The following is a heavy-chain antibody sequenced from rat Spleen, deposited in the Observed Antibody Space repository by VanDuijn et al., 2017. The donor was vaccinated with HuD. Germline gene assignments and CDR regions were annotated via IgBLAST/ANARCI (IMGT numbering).Heavy chain of an antibody. CDR1: GFTFSDYN. V-gene: IGHV5-7*01. Sequence: EVQLVESGGVLVQPGRSLKLSCAASGFTFSDYNMAWVRQAPKKGLEWVTTISYDGSTTYYRDSVKGRFTISRDHAKSTLYLQMDSLRSEDTATYYCARHGSGYGVMDAWGQGASVTVSS. CDR3: ARHGSGYGVMDA. CDR2: ISYDGSTT. D-gene: IGHD4-3*01. J-gene: IGHJ4*01.